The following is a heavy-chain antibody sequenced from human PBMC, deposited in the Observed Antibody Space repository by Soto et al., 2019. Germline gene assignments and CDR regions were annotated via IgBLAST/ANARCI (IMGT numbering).Heavy chain of an antibody. CDR2: TIPVFNTA. CDR3: ARGFYGSGNYYTAAAAFHI. Sequence: QGQLEQSGAEVKTPGSSVKVSCKASGGTLSDHGVAWLRQAPGQGLEWMGGTIPVFNTAKYAQKFQGRVTAPADKFTTIAYMELSSLRSEDTAFYSWARGFYGSGNYYTAAAAFHIWGQATMVIVSS. D-gene: IGHD3-10*01. J-gene: IGHJ3*02. V-gene: IGHV1-69*06. CDR1: GGTLSDHG.